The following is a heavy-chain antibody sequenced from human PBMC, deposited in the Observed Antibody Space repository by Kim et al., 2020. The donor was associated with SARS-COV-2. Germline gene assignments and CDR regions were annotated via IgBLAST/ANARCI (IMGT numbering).Heavy chain of an antibody. Sequence: SETLSLTCAVYGGSFSGYYWSWIRQPPGKGLEWIGEINHSGSTNYNPSLKSRVTISVDTSKNQFSLKLSSVTAADTAVYYCARGGYSYGSLYYYYYGMDVWGQGTTVTVSS. V-gene: IGHV4-34*01. CDR1: GGSFSGYY. J-gene: IGHJ6*02. CDR2: INHSGST. D-gene: IGHD5-18*01. CDR3: ARGGYSYGSLYYYYYGMDV.